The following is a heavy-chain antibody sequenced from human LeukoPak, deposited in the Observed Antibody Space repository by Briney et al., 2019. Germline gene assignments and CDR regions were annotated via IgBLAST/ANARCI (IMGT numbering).Heavy chain of an antibody. V-gene: IGHV3-23*01. Sequence: QPGGSLRLSCAASGFTFSSYAMSWVRQAPGKGLEWVSGISGSGGSTYYADSVKGRFTISRDNSKNTLYLQMNSLRAEDTAVYYCARVRSYGSGTRSSGFDYWGQGTLVTVSS. CDR2: ISGSGGST. CDR3: ARVRSYGSGTRSSGFDY. D-gene: IGHD3-10*01. CDR1: GFTFSSYA. J-gene: IGHJ4*02.